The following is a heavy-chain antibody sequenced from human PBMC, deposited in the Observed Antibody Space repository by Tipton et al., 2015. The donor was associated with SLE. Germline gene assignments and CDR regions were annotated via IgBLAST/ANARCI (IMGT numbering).Heavy chain of an antibody. CDR2: IYYSGST. V-gene: IGHV4-39*07. Sequence: TLSLTCTVSGGSISSRSYYWGWIRQPPGKGLEWIGSIYYSGSTYYNPSLKSRVTISVDTSKNQFSLKLSSVTAADTAVYYCASRSSRSGYCFDIWGQGTMVTVSS. D-gene: IGHD3-22*01. J-gene: IGHJ3*02. CDR3: ASRSSRSGYCFDI. CDR1: GGSISSRSYY.